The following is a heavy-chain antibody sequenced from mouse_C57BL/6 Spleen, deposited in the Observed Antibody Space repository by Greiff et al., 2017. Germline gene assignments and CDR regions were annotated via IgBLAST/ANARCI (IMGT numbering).Heavy chain of an antibody. J-gene: IGHJ2*01. CDR1: GFTFSSYA. CDR2: ISSGGDYN. CDR3: TRVLRYYFGY. Sequence: EVQVLESGEGLVKPGASLKLSCAASGFTFSSYAMSWVRQTPEKRLEWVAYISSGGDYNYYADTVKGRFTISRDNASNTLYLQMSSLKSEDTAMYYCTRVLRYYFGYWGQGTTLTVSS. D-gene: IGHD1-1*01. V-gene: IGHV5-9-1*02.